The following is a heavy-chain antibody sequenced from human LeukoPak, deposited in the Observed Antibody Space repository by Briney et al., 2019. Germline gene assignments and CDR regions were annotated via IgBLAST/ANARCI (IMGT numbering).Heavy chain of an antibody. J-gene: IGHJ4*02. CDR2: INPNSGGT. CDR3: ARVDNGDYKGDY. Sequence: GASVKVSCKASGYTITGYYLHWVRQAPGQGLEWMGRINPNSGGTNYAQKFQGRVTMTRDTSISTAYMELSRLRSDDTAVYYCARVDNGDYKGDYWGQGTLVTVSS. D-gene: IGHD4-17*01. V-gene: IGHV1-2*06. CDR1: GYTITGYY.